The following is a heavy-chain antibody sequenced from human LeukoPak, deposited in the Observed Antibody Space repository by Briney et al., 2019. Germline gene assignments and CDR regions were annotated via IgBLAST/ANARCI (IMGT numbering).Heavy chain of an antibody. CDR2: INSDGSTS. V-gene: IGHV3-74*01. CDR1: GFTFRSYW. Sequence: GGSLRLSCAASGFTFRSYWMHWVRQAPGKGLVWVSRINSDGSTSIYADFVKGRFTVSRDNAKNTLYLQMRSLRADDTAMYFCARVGGRGSIGGDCWGQGTLVTVSS. CDR3: ARVGGRGSIGGDC. J-gene: IGHJ4*02. D-gene: IGHD3-10*01.